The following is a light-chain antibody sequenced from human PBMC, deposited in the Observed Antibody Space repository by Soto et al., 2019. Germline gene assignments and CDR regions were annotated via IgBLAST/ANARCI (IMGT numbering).Light chain of an antibody. CDR2: AAS. J-gene: IGKJ5*01. Sequence: DIQMTHSPSSLSASVGDRVTITCRASQSISSYLNWYQQKPGKAPKLLIYAASSLQSGVPSRFSGSGSGTDFTLTISTLQPEDFATYYCQQSYSTPITFGQGTRRRL. CDR3: QQSYSTPIT. CDR1: QSISSY. V-gene: IGKV1-39*01.